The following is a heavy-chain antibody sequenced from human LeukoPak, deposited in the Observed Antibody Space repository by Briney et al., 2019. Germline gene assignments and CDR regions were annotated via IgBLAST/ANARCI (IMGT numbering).Heavy chain of an antibody. J-gene: IGHJ3*02. CDR1: GFTFRSYS. Sequence: GGSLRLSCAASGFTFRSYSMDWVRQAPGKGLEWVSSISSSSSYIYYADSVKGRFTISRDNAKNSLYLQMNSLRAEDTAVYYCARGPGSSSSSDAFDIWGQGTMVTVSS. D-gene: IGHD6-6*01. CDR2: ISSSSSYI. CDR3: ARGPGSSSSSDAFDI. V-gene: IGHV3-21*01.